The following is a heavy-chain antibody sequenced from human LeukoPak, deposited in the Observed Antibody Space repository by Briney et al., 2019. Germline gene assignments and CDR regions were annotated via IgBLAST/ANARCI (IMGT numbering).Heavy chain of an antibody. Sequence: GGSLRLSCAASGFTFSSYSMNWVRQAPGKGLEWVSYISSSSSTIYYADSVKGRFTISRDNAKNSLYLQMNSLRAEDTAVYYCASGLGGSSQHWGQGTLVTVPS. CDR1: GFTFSSYS. CDR2: ISSSSSTI. J-gene: IGHJ1*01. V-gene: IGHV3-48*01. CDR3: ASGLGGSSQH. D-gene: IGHD3-16*01.